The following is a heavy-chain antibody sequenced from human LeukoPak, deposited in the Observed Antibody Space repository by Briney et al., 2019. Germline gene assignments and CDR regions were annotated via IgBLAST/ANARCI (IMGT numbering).Heavy chain of an antibody. CDR3: ARARVPIAVAGLYYFDY. J-gene: IGHJ4*02. D-gene: IGHD6-19*01. CDR2: IMPDSGSS. Sequence: ASVKVSCKASGYSFTAYYIHWLRQAPGQGPEWMGWIMPDSGSSHYAQKFQGRVTMTRDTSSNSAYMDLTRLKSDDTAVYYCARARVPIAVAGLYYFDYWGQGALVTVSS. V-gene: IGHV1-2*02. CDR1: GYSFTAYY.